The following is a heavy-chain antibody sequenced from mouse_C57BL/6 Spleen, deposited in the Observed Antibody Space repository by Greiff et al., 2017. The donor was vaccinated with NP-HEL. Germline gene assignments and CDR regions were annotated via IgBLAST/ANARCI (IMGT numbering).Heavy chain of an antibody. J-gene: IGHJ3*01. CDR2: ISSGSSTI. Sequence: EVHLVESGGGLVKPGGSLKLSCAASGFTFSDYGMHWVRQAPEKGLEWVAYISSGSSTIYYADTVKGRFTISRDNAKNTLFLQMTSVRSEDTAMYYCARHPHAYWGQGTLVTVSA. V-gene: IGHV5-17*01. CDR3: ARHPHAY. CDR1: GFTFSDYG.